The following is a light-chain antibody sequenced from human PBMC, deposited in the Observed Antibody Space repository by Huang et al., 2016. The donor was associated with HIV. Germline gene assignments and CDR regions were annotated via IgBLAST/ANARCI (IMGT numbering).Light chain of an antibody. CDR3: QQYGTSPWT. CDR2: GAS. CDR1: ESVRSTD. V-gene: IGKV3-20*01. J-gene: IGKJ1*01. Sequence: EIVLTQSPGTLSFSPGEGATVSCRANESVRSTDLAWYRQSGGQAPRLLIYGASNRATGIPDRFSGSGSGTDFTLTISRLEPEDFAVYYCQQYGTSPWTFGQGTKVEIK.